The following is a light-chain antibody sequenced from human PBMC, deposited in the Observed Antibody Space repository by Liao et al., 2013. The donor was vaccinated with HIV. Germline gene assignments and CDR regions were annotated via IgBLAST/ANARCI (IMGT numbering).Light chain of an antibody. CDR2: YDS. CDR3: QVWDSSTDHPFIV. CDR1: KLGDKY. J-gene: IGLJ1*01. V-gene: IGLV3-1*01. Sequence: SYELTQPPSVSVSPGQTASITCSGDKLGDKYACWYQQKPGQSPVLVIYYDSGRPSGIPERFSGSNSANTATLTISRVEAGDEADYYCQVWDSSTDHPFIVFGTGTKVTVL.